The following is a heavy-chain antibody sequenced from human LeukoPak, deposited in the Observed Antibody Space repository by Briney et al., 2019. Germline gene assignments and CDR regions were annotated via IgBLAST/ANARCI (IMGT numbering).Heavy chain of an antibody. CDR2: IKEDGSQK. CDR1: GSTYSNHW. J-gene: IGHJ4*02. Sequence: GGSLRLSCAASGSTYSNHWMSWVRQAPGKGLEWVGNIKEDGSQKYYAGSVKGRFTISRDNAKNSLYLQMNSLRVEDTAVYYCARDGGWGWDYWGQGTLVTVSS. V-gene: IGHV3-7*01. CDR3: ARDGGWGWDY. D-gene: IGHD6-19*01.